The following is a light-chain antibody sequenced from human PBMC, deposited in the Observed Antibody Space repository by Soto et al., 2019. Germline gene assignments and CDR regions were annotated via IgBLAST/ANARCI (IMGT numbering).Light chain of an antibody. Sequence: IVLTQSPATLSLSPGERATLSCRASQRVSSYLAWYQHKPGQAPRLLSYDASNRVTGIPARFSGSGSETDFTLTISILEPEDFAVYYCQQRSNWPPSITFGQGTRLDI. CDR3: QQRSNWPPSIT. CDR1: QRVSSY. CDR2: DAS. J-gene: IGKJ5*01. V-gene: IGKV3-11*01.